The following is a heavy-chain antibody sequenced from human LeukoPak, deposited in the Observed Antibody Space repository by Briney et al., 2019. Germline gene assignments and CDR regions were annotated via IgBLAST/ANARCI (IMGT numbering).Heavy chain of an antibody. CDR1: GFTFDDYG. J-gene: IGHJ6*02. Sequence: PGGSLRLSCAASGFTFDDYGMSWVRQAPGKGLEWVSGINWNGGSTGYADSVKGRFTISRDNAKNSLYLQMNSLRAEDTAVYYCAREHHIAVAGLYYYYGMDVWGQGTTVTVSS. CDR2: INWNGGST. D-gene: IGHD6-19*01. CDR3: AREHHIAVAGLYYYYGMDV. V-gene: IGHV3-20*04.